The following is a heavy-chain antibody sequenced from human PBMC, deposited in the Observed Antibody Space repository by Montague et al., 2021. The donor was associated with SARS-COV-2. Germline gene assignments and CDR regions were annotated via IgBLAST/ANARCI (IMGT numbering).Heavy chain of an antibody. J-gene: IGHJ4*02. V-gene: IGHV6-1*01. Sequence: CAISGDSVSTNNAAWTWIRQSPSGGLEWLGRTYYRSKWYYDYAVXLRSRLTIYADTSKNQFSLLLTSVTPEDTAVYYCARGGAGGLRRFDLWGQGALVTVSS. CDR2: TYYRSKWYY. D-gene: IGHD6-13*01. CDR1: GDSVSTNNAA. CDR3: ARGGAGGLRRFDL.